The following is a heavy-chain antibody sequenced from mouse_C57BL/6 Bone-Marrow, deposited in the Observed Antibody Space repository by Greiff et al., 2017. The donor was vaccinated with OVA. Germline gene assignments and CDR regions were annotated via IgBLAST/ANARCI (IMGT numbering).Heavy chain of an antibody. CDR3: AKFYFDY. J-gene: IGHJ2*01. Sequence: EVQLQQSGPVLVKPGASVKMSCKASGYTFTDYYMNWVKQSHGKSLEWIGVINPYNGCTSYNQKFKGKATLTVDKSSSTAYMDLNSLTSEDSAVYYWAKFYFDYWGQGTTLTVSS. V-gene: IGHV1-19*01. CDR2: INPYNGCT. CDR1: GYTFTDYY.